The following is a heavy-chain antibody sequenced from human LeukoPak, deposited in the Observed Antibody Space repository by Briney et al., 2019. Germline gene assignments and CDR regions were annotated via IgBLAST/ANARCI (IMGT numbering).Heavy chain of an antibody. CDR2: ISWYSDNI. CDR1: GFTFEGFA. Sequence: GRSLRLSCAASGFTFEGFAMHWVRKTPGKGLEWVSGISWYSDNIGYAVSVMGRFTISRDNAKNTLYLEMNSLRPEDMGLYYCAKASNIASPYSHIDVWGKGTTVAVSS. V-gene: IGHV3-9*03. J-gene: IGHJ6*03. D-gene: IGHD2-21*01. CDR3: AKASNIASPYSHIDV.